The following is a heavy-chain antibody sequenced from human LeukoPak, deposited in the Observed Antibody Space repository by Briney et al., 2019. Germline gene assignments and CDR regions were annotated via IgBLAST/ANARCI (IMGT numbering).Heavy chain of an antibody. Sequence: PSETLSLTCSVSGGSISSDYWAWIRQPPGKGLECIGYISYSGGTHYNPSLQSRVTMSVDTSKSQVSLILTSVTAADTAFYYCARHGVSWEFEYWGQGALVTVSP. D-gene: IGHD1-26*01. J-gene: IGHJ4*02. V-gene: IGHV4-59*08. CDR3: ARHGVSWEFEY. CDR1: GGSISSDY. CDR2: ISYSGGT.